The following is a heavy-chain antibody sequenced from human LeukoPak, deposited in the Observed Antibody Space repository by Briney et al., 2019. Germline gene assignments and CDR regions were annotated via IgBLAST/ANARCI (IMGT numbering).Heavy chain of an antibody. D-gene: IGHD2-2*01. J-gene: IGHJ4*02. Sequence: PSETLSLTCTVSGGSISSSSYYWGWIRQPPGKGLEWIGSIYYSGSTYYNPSLKSRVTISVDTSKNQFSLKLSSVTAADTAVYYCATGLNVLYQLLYWGQGTLVTVSS. CDR2: IYYSGST. CDR1: GGSISSSSYY. V-gene: IGHV4-39*01. CDR3: ATGLNVLYQLLY.